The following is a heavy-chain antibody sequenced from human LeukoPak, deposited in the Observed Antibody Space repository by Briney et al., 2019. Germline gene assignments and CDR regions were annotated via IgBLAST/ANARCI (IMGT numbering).Heavy chain of an antibody. J-gene: IGHJ4*02. Sequence: GGSLRLSCAASRFTFSSYGMSWVRQTPGKGLEWVSAISTSGGTTYYAASVKGRFTISRDDSKNTLSLQMSSLRAEDTAVYYCAKDRGDCRGGSCYFDYWGQGTLVTVSS. CDR3: AKDRGDCRGGSCYFDY. CDR2: ISTSGGTT. V-gene: IGHV3-23*01. D-gene: IGHD2-15*01. CDR1: RFTFSSYG.